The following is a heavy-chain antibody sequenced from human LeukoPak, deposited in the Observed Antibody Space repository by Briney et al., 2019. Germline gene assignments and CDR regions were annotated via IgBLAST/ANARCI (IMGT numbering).Heavy chain of an antibody. CDR1: GFTFSSYA. V-gene: IGHV3-23*01. CDR3: AKNYDSGGYYYGPGGYFDY. J-gene: IGHJ4*02. CDR2: ISGSGGST. Sequence: GGSLRLSCAASGFTFSSYAMSWVRQAPGKGLEWVSAISGSGGSTYYADSVKGRFTISRDNSKNTLYLQMNSLRAEGTAVYYCAKNYDSGGYYYGPGGYFDYWGQGTLVTVSS. D-gene: IGHD3-22*01.